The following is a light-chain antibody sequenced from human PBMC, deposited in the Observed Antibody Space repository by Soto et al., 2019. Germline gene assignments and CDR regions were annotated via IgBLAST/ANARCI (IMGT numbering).Light chain of an antibody. V-gene: IGKV3-15*01. Sequence: EIVMTQSPATLSVSQGDRAILSWRASQSVSSNLAWYQQKPGQAPRLLIYGASTRATGIPARFSGSGSGTEFTLTISSLQSEDFAVYYCQQYNNWPRTFGQGTKV. CDR1: QSVSSN. CDR3: QQYNNWPRT. CDR2: GAS. J-gene: IGKJ1*01.